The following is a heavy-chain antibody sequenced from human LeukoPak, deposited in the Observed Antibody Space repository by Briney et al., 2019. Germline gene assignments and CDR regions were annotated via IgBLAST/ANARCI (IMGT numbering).Heavy chain of an antibody. J-gene: IGHJ4*02. CDR2: IIPIFGTA. Sequence: VKVSCKASGGTFSSYAISWVRQAPGQGLEWMGRIIPIFGTANYAQKFQGRVAITTDESTSTAYMELSSLRSEDTAVYYCASGPGSFWSGYYPYWGQGTLVTVSS. CDR1: GGTFSSYA. D-gene: IGHD3-3*01. CDR3: ASGPGSFWSGYYPY. V-gene: IGHV1-69*05.